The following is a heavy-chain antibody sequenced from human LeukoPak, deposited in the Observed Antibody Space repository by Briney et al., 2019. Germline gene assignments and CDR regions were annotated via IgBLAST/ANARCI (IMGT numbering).Heavy chain of an antibody. J-gene: IGHJ4*02. CDR1: GFTFSNAW. CDR2: VKSKTDGGTT. Sequence: GGSLRLSCAASGFTFSNAWMSWVRQAPGKGLEWVGRVKSKTDGGTTDYAAPVKGRFTISRDDSKNTLYLQMNSLKTEDTAVYYCTTGRAGWDYSSSDDYWGQGTLVTVSS. D-gene: IGHD6-6*01. CDR3: TTGRAGWDYSSSDDY. V-gene: IGHV3-15*01.